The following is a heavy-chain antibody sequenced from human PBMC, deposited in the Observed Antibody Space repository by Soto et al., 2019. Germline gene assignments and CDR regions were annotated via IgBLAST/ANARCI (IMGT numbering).Heavy chain of an antibody. CDR2: INAGNGNT. CDR3: ARDLGGWPDY. CDR1: GYTFTSYA. V-gene: IGHV1-3*01. Sequence: QVQLVQSGAEVKKPGASVKVSCKASGYTFTSYAMNWVRQAPGQRLEWMGWINAGNGNTKYSQKFQGRVTITRDTXAXTXXXXLXXXXSXDTAVYXCARDLGGWPDYWGQGTLVTVSS. D-gene: IGHD2-15*01. J-gene: IGHJ4*02.